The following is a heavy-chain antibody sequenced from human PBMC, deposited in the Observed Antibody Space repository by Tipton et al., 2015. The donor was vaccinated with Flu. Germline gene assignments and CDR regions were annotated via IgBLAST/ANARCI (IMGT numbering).Heavy chain of an antibody. D-gene: IGHD6-13*01. CDR3: ARDPYSSSWSVFDY. J-gene: IGHJ4*02. V-gene: IGHV3-21*01. CDR2: ISSSSSYM. Sequence: SLRLSCAASGFTFSSYSMNWVRQAPGKGLEWVSSISSSSSYMYYADSVKGRFTISRDNAKNSLYLQMNSLRAEDTAVYYCARDPYSSSWSVFDYWGQGTLVTVSS. CDR1: GFTFSSYS.